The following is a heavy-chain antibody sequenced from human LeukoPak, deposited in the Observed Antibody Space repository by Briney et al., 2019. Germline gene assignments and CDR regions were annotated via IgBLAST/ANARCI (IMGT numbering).Heavy chain of an antibody. CDR3: AKDLWWFGEFPNAFEN. J-gene: IGHJ3*02. Sequence: PGGSLRLSCAASGFTFSSYGMSWVRQAPGKGLEGVSSLSGSGGSTYYADSVKGRFTISRDNSKNTLYLQMNSLRAEDTAIYYCAKDLWWFGEFPNAFENWGQGTVVTGSS. D-gene: IGHD3-10*01. CDR2: LSGSGGST. V-gene: IGHV3-23*01. CDR1: GFTFSSYG.